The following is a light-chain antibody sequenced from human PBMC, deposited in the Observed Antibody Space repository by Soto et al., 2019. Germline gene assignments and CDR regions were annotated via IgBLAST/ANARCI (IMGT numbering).Light chain of an antibody. CDR3: QHYNTYPWT. V-gene: IGKV1-5*01. J-gene: IGKJ1*01. Sequence: DIQMTQSPSTLSASVGDRVTITCRASQSISSWLAWYQQKPGKVPKLLIYDASSLESGVPSRFSATVSGTEFTLTISSLQPGDFATYYCQHYNTYPWTFGHGTKVDIK. CDR1: QSISSW. CDR2: DAS.